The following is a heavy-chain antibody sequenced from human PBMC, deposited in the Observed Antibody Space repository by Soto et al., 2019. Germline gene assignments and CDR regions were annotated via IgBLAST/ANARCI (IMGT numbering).Heavy chain of an antibody. CDR3: ARDVDDSSGYLHYFDY. V-gene: IGHV4-31*03. CDR1: GGSISSGGYY. D-gene: IGHD3-22*01. J-gene: IGHJ4*02. CDR2: IYYSGST. Sequence: QVQLQESGPGLVKPSQTLSLTCTVSGGSISSGGYYWSWIRQHPGKGLEWIGYIYYSGSTYYNPSLKIRVTISVDTSKNQFSLKLSSVTAADTAVYYCARDVDDSSGYLHYFDYWGQGTLVTVSS.